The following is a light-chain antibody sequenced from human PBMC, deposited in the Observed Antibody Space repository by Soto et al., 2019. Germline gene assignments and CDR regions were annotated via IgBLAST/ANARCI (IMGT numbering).Light chain of an antibody. J-gene: IGKJ5*01. V-gene: IGKV1-9*01. Sequence: IQLTHSPSSLSASLGDRVTITCRASQGISSYLAWYQQKPGKAPKLLIYAASTLQSGVPSRFSGSGSGTEFTLTISSLQSEDFAVYYCQQYNNWSTFGQGTRLEI. CDR2: AAS. CDR1: QGISSY. CDR3: QQYNNWST.